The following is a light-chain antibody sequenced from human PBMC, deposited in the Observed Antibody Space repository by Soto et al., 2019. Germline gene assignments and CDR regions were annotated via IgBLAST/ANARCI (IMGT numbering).Light chain of an antibody. CDR3: CSYVGRNTYV. Sequence: QSALTQPRSASGSPGQSITISCTGTSSDVGGYNYVSWYQQHPAKAPKLIIFDVSKWPSGVPNRFSGSKSGNTASLTISGLRVEDEADYYCCSYVGRNTYVFGTGTKVPVL. CDR1: SSDVGGYNY. J-gene: IGLJ1*01. V-gene: IGLV2-11*01. CDR2: DVS.